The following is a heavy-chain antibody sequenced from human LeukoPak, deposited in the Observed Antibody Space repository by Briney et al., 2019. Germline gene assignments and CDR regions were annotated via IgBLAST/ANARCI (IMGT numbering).Heavy chain of an antibody. CDR1: GDSIDSYY. D-gene: IGHD5-18*01. Sequence: SETLSLTCTVSGDSIDSYYWSWIRQPPGEGLQWIGYVFYSGPTNYDASLKSRVAISVDRSKNQFSLKLTSVSAADTAVYYCANPHTSMVTAGSGFHYWGQGTLVTVSS. CDR2: VFYSGPT. J-gene: IGHJ4*02. V-gene: IGHV4-59*01. CDR3: ANPHTSMVTAGSGFHY.